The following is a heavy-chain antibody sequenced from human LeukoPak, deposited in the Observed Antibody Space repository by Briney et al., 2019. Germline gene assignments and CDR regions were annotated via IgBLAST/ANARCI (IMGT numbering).Heavy chain of an antibody. CDR1: GFTLATYS. V-gene: IGHV3-48*01. CDR2: IGGSGSPI. J-gene: IGHJ4*02. CDR3: ARGRERAYTDFDY. Sequence: GGSLRLSCAASGFTLATYSMSWVRQVPGKRLEWVSYIGGSGSPIFDADSVKGRFTISRDNAKNSLYLQINSLRGEDTAMYYCARGRERAYTDFDYWGQGTLVTVSS. D-gene: IGHD4-11*01.